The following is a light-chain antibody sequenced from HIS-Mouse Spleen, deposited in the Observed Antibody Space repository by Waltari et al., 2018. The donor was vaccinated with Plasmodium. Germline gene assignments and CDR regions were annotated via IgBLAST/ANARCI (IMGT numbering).Light chain of an antibody. V-gene: IGLV2-14*03. CDR1: SSDVGGYHY. CDR2: DVS. CDR3: SSYTSSSTHVV. Sequence: QSALTQPASVSGSPGQSITISCTGTSSDVGGYHYVSWYQQNPGKAPKLMIYDVSNRPSWVSNRFSGSKSGNTASRTISGLQDEDEADYYCSSYTSSSTHVVFGGGTKLTVL. J-gene: IGLJ2*01.